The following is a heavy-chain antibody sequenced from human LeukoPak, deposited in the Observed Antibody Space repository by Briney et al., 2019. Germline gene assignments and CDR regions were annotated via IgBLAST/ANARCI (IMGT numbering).Heavy chain of an antibody. CDR3: ARDPTPYSSSWSNYFDY. V-gene: IGHV1-18*01. J-gene: IGHJ4*02. Sequence: ASVKVSCKASGYTFTSYGISWVRQAPGQGLEWMGWISAYNGNTNYAQKLQGRVTMTTDTSTSIAYMELRSLRSDDTAVYYCARDPTPYSSSWSNYFDYWGQGTLVTVSS. CDR2: ISAYNGNT. D-gene: IGHD6-13*01. CDR1: GYTFTSYG.